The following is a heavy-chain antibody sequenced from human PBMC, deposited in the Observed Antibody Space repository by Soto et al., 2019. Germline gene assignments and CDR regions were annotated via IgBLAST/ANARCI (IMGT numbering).Heavy chain of an antibody. J-gene: IGHJ5*02. D-gene: IGHD6-13*01. CDR3: AREDSSRDNWFDP. V-gene: IGHV1-69*13. Sequence: ASVKVSCKASGGTFSSYAISWVRQAPGQGLEWMGGIIPIFGTANYAQKFQGRVTITADESTSTAYMELSSLRSEDTAVYYCAREDSSRDNWFDPWGQGTLVTVSS. CDR2: IIPIFGTA. CDR1: GGTFSSYA.